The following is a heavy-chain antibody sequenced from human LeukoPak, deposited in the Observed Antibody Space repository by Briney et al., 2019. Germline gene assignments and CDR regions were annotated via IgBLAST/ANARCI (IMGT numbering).Heavy chain of an antibody. V-gene: IGHV4-38-2*01. J-gene: IGHJ4*02. CDR3: ARAPSYDFWSGYFDY. CDR1: GYSISSGYY. CDR2: IYHSGST. Sequence: SETLSLTCAVSGYSISSGYYWGWIRQPPGKGLEWIGSIYHSGSTYYNPSLKSRVTISVDTSKNQFSLKLSSVTAADTAVYYCARAPSYDFWSGYFDYWGQRTLVTVSS. D-gene: IGHD3-3*01.